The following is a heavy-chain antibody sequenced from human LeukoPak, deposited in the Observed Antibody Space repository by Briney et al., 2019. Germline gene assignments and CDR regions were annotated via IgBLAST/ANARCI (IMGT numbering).Heavy chain of an antibody. Sequence: SETLSLTCTVSGYSISSGYYWGWIRQPPGKGLEWIGSIYLSGSTYYNPSLKSRVTISVDTSKNQFSLKLSSVTAADTAVYYCARVDSNYVFDDYWGQGTLVTVSS. CDR3: ARVDSNYVFDDY. CDR1: GYSISSGYY. D-gene: IGHD4-11*01. CDR2: IYLSGST. V-gene: IGHV4-38-2*02. J-gene: IGHJ4*02.